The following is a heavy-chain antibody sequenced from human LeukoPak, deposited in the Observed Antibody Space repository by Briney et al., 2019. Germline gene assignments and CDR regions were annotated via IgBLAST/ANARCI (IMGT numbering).Heavy chain of an antibody. J-gene: IGHJ4*02. Sequence: SETLSLTCTVSGGSLSSYCWSWIRQAAGEGLEWIGRIYTSGSTDYNPSLKSRVTMSVDTSKNQFSLKVTSVTAADTAVYYCARDPPAYYYGSGSYGTYDYWGQGTLVTVSS. CDR1: GGSLSSYC. CDR2: IYTSGST. CDR3: ARDPPAYYYGSGSYGTYDY. V-gene: IGHV4-4*07. D-gene: IGHD3-10*01.